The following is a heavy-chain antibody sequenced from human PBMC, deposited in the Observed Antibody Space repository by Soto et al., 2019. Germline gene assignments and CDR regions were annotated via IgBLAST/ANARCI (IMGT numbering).Heavy chain of an antibody. CDR1: GGSISSSSYY. J-gene: IGHJ4*02. CDR3: ATWYGSGSYNVFDY. CDR2: IYYSGST. D-gene: IGHD3-10*01. V-gene: IGHV4-39*01. Sequence: SETLSLTCTVSGGSISSSSYYRGWIRQPPGKGLEWIGSIYYSGSTYYNPSLKSRVTISVDTSKNQFSLKLSSVTAADTAVYYCATWYGSGSYNVFDYWGQGTLVTVSS.